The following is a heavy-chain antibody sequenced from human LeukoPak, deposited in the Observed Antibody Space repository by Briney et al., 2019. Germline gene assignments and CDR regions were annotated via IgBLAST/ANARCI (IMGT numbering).Heavy chain of an antibody. D-gene: IGHD1-1*01. V-gene: IGHV4-39*07. CDR1: GGSISSSSYY. J-gene: IGHJ5*02. CDR3: ARDATTDNWFDP. CDR2: IYYSGST. Sequence: ASGTLSLTCSVSGGSISSSSYYWGWIRQPPGKGLEWIGSIYYSGSTYYNPSLKSRVTISVDTSKNQFSLKLSSVTAADTAVYYCARDATTDNWFDPWGQGTLVTVSS.